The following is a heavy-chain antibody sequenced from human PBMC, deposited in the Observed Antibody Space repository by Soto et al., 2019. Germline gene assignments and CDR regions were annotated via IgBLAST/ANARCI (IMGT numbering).Heavy chain of an antibody. D-gene: IGHD6-19*01. V-gene: IGHV3-15*01. J-gene: IGHJ5*02. CDR1: GFTFSNAW. CDR2: IKSKTDGGTT. CDR3: TQGRSGWMERMNWFDP. Sequence: SGGSLRLSCAASGFTFSNAWMSWVRQAPGKGLEWVGRIKSKTDGGTTDYAAPVKGRFTISRDDSKNTLYLQMNSLKTEDTAVYYCTQGRSGWMERMNWFDPWGQGTLVTVSS.